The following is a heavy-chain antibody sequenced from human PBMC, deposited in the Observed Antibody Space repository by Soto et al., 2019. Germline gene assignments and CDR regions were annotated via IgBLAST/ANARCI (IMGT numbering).Heavy chain of an antibody. CDR3: ARRHDYDFWSGYYTRQYYFDY. Sequence: GESLKISCKGSGYSFTSYWIGWVRQMPGKGLEWMGIIYPGDSDTRFSPSFQGQATISADKSISTAYLQWSSLKASDTAMYYCARRHDYDFWSGYYTRQYYFDYWGQGTLVTVSS. J-gene: IGHJ4*02. CDR2: IYPGDSDT. V-gene: IGHV5-51*01. D-gene: IGHD3-3*01. CDR1: GYSFTSYW.